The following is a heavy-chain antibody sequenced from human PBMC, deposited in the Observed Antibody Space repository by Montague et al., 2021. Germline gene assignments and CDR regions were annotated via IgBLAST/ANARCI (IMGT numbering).Heavy chain of an antibody. J-gene: IGHJ4*02. CDR1: GGSLSDYI. D-gene: IGHD6-19*01. Sequence: SETLSLTCAVYGGSLSDYIWNWIRQPPGRDLEWIGQIPHTGSTSYNPSLKSRVTMSVDTSENHVSLRLSSVTAADTAVYYCTRGEVAVTGIDYWGQGALVTVSS. CDR3: TRGEVAVTGIDY. V-gene: IGHV4-34*01. CDR2: IPHTGST.